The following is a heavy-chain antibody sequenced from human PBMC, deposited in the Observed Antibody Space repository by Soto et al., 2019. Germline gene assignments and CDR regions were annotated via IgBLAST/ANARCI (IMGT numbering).Heavy chain of an antibody. J-gene: IGHJ4*02. CDR1: GYTFTSYD. Sequence: ASVKVSCKASGYTFTSYDINWVRQATGQGLEWMGWMNPNSGNTGYTQKFQGRVTMTRNTSISTAYMELSSLRSEDTAVYYCVRGGYSSGWYGLDYWGQGTLVPVSS. V-gene: IGHV1-8*01. CDR3: VRGGYSSGWYGLDY. CDR2: MNPNSGNT. D-gene: IGHD6-19*01.